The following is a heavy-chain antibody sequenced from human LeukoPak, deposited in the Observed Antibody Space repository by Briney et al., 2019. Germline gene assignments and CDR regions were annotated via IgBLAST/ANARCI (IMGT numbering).Heavy chain of an antibody. CDR2: IWYDGSNK. D-gene: IGHD3-3*01. V-gene: IGHV3-33*06. J-gene: IGHJ4*02. CDR3: AKMGGYYIGGYYFDY. CDR1: GFTFSSYG. Sequence: GGSLRLSCAASGFTFSSYGMHWVRQAPGKGLEWVAVIWYDGSNKYYADSVKGRFTISRDNSKNTLYLQMNSLRAEDTAVYYCAKMGGYYIGGYYFDYWGQGTLVTVSS.